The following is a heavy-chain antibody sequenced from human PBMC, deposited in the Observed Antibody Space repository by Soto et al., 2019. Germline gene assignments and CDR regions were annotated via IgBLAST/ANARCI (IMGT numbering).Heavy chain of an antibody. V-gene: IGHV3-23*01. J-gene: IGHJ4*02. CDR2: ISATGGTT. CDR1: GFAFSNYV. CDR3: ARDSDY. Sequence: FLRLSCAASGFAFSNYVMNWVRQTPGTGLEWVSAISATGGTTYYADSVKGRFTISRDSSKDTLYLQMNSLRADDTAVYYCARDSDYWGQGTLVTVSS.